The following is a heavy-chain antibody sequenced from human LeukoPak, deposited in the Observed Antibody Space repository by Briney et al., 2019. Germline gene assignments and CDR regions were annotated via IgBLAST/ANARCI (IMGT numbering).Heavy chain of an antibody. CDR2: ISGSGGST. D-gene: IGHD2-15*01. CDR1: GFTFSSYA. CDR3: AKPLAIVVVVAAVFDY. Sequence: GGSLRLSCAASGFTFSSYAMSWVRQAPGKGLEWVSAISGSGGSTYYAESVKGRFTISRDNSKNTLYLQMNSLRAEDTAVYYCAKPLAIVVVVAAVFDYWGQGTLVTVSS. V-gene: IGHV3-23*01. J-gene: IGHJ4*02.